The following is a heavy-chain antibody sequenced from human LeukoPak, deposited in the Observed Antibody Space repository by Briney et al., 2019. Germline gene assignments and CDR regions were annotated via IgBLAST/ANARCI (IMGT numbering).Heavy chain of an antibody. CDR2: ICFSRTT. CDR1: GGSISSGGYY. CDR3: GRHFPETGRDEQPLEY. Sequence: TSETLSLTCTVSGGSISSGGYYWSWIRQPPGKGLEWIGSICFSRTTYYNPSLKSRVTMSIDTSKNHFSLKVASVTAADTAVYYCGRHFPETGRDEQPLEYWGQGSLFTVSS. V-gene: IGHV4-39*01. J-gene: IGHJ4*02. D-gene: IGHD3-10*01.